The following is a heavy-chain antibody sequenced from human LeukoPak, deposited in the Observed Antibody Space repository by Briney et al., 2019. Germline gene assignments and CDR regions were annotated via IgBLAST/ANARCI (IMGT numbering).Heavy chain of an antibody. CDR2: VFYSGTT. CDR3: ARLARSTRDYSWHFDL. CDR1: SGSFSGYY. D-gene: IGHD4-17*01. J-gene: IGHJ2*01. Sequence: SETLSLTCAVYSGSFSGYYWSWIRQPPGMGLQWIGTVFYSGTTYYNPSLKSRATTSVDTSKNQFSLKLSSVTVADMAVYYCARLARSTRDYSWHFDLWGRGTLVTVSS. V-gene: IGHV4-34*12.